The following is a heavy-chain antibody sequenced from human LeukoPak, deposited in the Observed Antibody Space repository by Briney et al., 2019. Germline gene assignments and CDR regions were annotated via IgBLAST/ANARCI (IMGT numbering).Heavy chain of an antibody. D-gene: IGHD6-13*01. V-gene: IGHV3-30*02. J-gene: IGHJ4*02. Sequence: PGGSLRLSCAASGFTFSSYGMHWVCQAPGKGLEWVAFIRYDGSNKYYADSVKGRFTISRDNSKNTLYLQMNSLRAEDTAVYYCAKGFSGSWSFDYWGQGTLVTVSS. CDR3: AKGFSGSWSFDY. CDR1: GFTFSSYG. CDR2: IRYDGSNK.